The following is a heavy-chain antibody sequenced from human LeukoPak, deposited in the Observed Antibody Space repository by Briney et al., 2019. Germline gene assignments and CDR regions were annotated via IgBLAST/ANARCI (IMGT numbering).Heavy chain of an antibody. V-gene: IGHV3-48*03. Sequence: GGSLRLSCAASGFTFSSYEMNWVRQAPGKGLEWVSYISSSGSTIYYTDSVKGRFTISRDNAKNSLYLQMNSLRAEDAAVYYCARDRYSNFDYWGQGTLVTVSS. J-gene: IGHJ4*02. D-gene: IGHD4-11*01. CDR2: ISSSGSTI. CDR1: GFTFSSYE. CDR3: ARDRYSNFDY.